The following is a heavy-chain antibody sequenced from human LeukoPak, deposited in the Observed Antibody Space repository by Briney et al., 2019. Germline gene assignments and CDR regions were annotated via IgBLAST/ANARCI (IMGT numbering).Heavy chain of an antibody. D-gene: IGHD3-3*01. Sequence: GGSLRLSCAASGFTFSNAWMSWVRQAPGKGLEWVGRIKSKTDGGTTDYAAPVKGRFTISRDDSKNTLYLQMNSLKTEDTAVYYCTTYDFWSGYYMGPWYYYYYMDVWGKGTTVTVS. CDR3: TTYDFWSGYYMGPWYYYYYMDV. CDR2: IKSKTDGGTT. J-gene: IGHJ6*03. V-gene: IGHV3-15*01. CDR1: GFTFSNAW.